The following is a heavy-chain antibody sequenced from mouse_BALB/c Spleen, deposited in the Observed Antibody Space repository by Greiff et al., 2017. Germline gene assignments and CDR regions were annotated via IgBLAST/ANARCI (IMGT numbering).Heavy chain of an antibody. J-gene: IGHJ2*01. D-gene: IGHD2-14*01. CDR3: ARYRYYFDY. V-gene: IGHV1S56*01. CDR1: GYTFTSYY. CDR2: IYPGNVNT. Sequence: VQLQQSGPELVKPGASVRISCKASGYTFTSYYIYWVKQRPGQGLEWIGWIYPGNVNTKYNEKFKGKATLTADKSSSTAYMQLSSLTSEDSAVYFCARYRYYFDYWGQGTTLTVSS.